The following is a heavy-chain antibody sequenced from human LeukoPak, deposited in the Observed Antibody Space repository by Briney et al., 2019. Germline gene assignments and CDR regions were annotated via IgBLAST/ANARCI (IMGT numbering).Heavy chain of an antibody. J-gene: IGHJ4*02. CDR2: IYYSGST. V-gene: IGHV4-59*01. CDR3: ARGVYIAAAQYGY. D-gene: IGHD6-13*01. CDR1: GGSISSYY. Sequence: SETLSLTCTVSGGSISSYYWSWIRQPPGKGLEWIGYIYYSGSTNYNPSLKGRVTISVDTSKNQFSLKLSSVTAADTAVYYCARGVYIAAAQYGYWGQGTLVSASP.